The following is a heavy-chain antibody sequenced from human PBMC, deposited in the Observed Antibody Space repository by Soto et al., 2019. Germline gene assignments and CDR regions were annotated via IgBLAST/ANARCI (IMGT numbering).Heavy chain of an antibody. V-gene: IGHV1-3*01. CDR3: ARVGADGAGTTDYYGMDG. CDR1: GYTFTSYA. D-gene: IGHD1-7*01. CDR2: INAGNGNT. J-gene: IGHJ6*02. Sequence: ASVKVSCKASGYTFTSYAMHWVRQAPGQRLEWMGWINAGNGNTKYSQKFQGRVTITRDTSASTAYMELSSLRSEDTAVYYCARVGADGAGTTDYYGMDGWGQGTTVTVAS.